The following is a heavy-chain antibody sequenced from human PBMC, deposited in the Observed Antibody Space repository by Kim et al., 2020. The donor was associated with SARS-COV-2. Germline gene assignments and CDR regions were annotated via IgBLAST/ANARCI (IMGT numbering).Heavy chain of an antibody. Sequence: PIFGKANYAQKFQGRVTITADESTSTAYMELSSLRSEDTAVYYCARDGNDWGQGTLVTVSS. V-gene: IGHV1-69*01. CDR2: PIFGKA. CDR3: ARDGND. D-gene: IGHD1-1*01. J-gene: IGHJ4*02.